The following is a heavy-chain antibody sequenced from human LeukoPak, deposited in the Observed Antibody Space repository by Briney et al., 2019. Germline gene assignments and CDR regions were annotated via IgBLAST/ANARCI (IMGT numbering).Heavy chain of an antibody. D-gene: IGHD4-23*01. Sequence: PGRSLRLSCAASGFTFDDYAMHWVRQAPGKGLEWVSGISWNSGSIGYADSVKGRFTISRDNAKNSLYLQMNSLRAEDTALYYCALLAGAVVTPFSFGAFDIWGQGTMVTVSS. CDR3: ALLAGAVVTPFSFGAFDI. CDR2: ISWNSGSI. J-gene: IGHJ3*02. V-gene: IGHV3-9*01. CDR1: GFTFDDYA.